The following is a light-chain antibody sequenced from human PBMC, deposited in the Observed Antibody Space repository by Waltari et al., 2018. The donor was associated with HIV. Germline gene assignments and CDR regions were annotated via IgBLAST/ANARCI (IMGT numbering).Light chain of an antibody. CDR1: SSDVGSCKF. V-gene: IGLV2-23*01. Sequence: QSALTQPASVSGSPGQSISISCTGTSSDVGSCKFVSWYQQHPGKAPKLLIYEGTKRPSGVSNRFSASKSGNTASLTISGLQAEDEADYYSCSCATPNTRVFGGGTKLTVL. CDR3: CSCATPNTRV. CDR2: EGT. J-gene: IGLJ3*02.